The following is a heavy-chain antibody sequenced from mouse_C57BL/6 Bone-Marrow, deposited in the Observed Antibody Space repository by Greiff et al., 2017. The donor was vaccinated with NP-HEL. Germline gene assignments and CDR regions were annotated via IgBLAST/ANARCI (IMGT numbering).Heavy chain of an antibody. J-gene: IGHJ2*01. Sequence: EVQRVESGEGLVKPGGSLKLSCAASGFTFSSYAMSWVRQTPEKRLEWVAYISSGGDYIYYADTVKGRFTISRDNARNTLYLQMRSLKSEDTAMYYCTRGGGIFDYWGQGTTLTVSS. CDR1: GFTFSSYA. V-gene: IGHV5-9-1*02. D-gene: IGHD1-1*02. CDR2: ISSGGDYI. CDR3: TRGGGIFDY.